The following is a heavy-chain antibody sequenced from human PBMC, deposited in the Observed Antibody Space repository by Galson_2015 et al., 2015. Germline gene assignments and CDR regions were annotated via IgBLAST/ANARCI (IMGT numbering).Heavy chain of an antibody. Sequence: SLRLSCAASGFTFSSYSMNWVRQAPGKGLEWVSSISSSSSYIYYADSVKGRFTISRDNAKNSLYLQMNSLRAEDTAVYYCARDPLPYYYDSSGYRVWGQGTLVTVSS. CDR3: ARDPLPYYYDSSGYRV. J-gene: IGHJ4*02. V-gene: IGHV3-21*01. CDR1: GFTFSSYS. CDR2: ISSSSSYI. D-gene: IGHD3-22*01.